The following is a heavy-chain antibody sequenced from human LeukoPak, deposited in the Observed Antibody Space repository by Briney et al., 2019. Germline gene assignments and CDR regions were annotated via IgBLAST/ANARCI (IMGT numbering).Heavy chain of an antibody. CDR3: ARHPGMVRGVIYPHWSAP. J-gene: IGHJ5*02. Sequence: SETLSLTCTVSGGSISSYYWSWIRQPPGKGLEWIGYIYYSGSTNYNPSLKSRVTISVDTSKNQFSLKLRSVTAAATAVYYCARHPGMVRGVIYPHWSAPWGQGTLVTVPS. V-gene: IGHV4-59*01. CDR2: IYYSGST. CDR1: GGSISSYY. D-gene: IGHD3-10*01.